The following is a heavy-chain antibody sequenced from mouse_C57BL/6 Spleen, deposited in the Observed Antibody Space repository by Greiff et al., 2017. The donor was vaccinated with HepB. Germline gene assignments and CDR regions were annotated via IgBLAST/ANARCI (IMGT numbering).Heavy chain of an antibody. D-gene: IGHD3-2*02. CDR2: IYPGDGDT. J-gene: IGHJ3*01. V-gene: IGHV1-80*01. Sequence: VQLQQSGAELVKPGASVKISCKASGYAFSSYWMNWVKQKPGKGLEWIGQIYPGDGDTNYNGKFKGKATLTADKSSSTAYMQLSSLTSEDSAVYFCAIGGAQATFAYWGQGTLVTVSA. CDR1: GYAFSSYW. CDR3: AIGGAQATFAY.